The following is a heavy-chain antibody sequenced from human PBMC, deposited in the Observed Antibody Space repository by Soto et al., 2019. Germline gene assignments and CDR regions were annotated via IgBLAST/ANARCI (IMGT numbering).Heavy chain of an antibody. V-gene: IGHV4-59*01. J-gene: IGHJ4*02. Sequence: SETLSLTCTVSSGSMSSYYWSWVRQSPGKGLEWIGYIYYSGTICYNPSLKSRVIISVDTSKNQFSLNLRSVTAADTAVHYCASQYYYDSSGSQTFDYCGQGTQVTVSS. CDR1: SGSMSSYY. CDR2: IYYSGTI. CDR3: ASQYYYDSSGSQTFDY. D-gene: IGHD3-22*01.